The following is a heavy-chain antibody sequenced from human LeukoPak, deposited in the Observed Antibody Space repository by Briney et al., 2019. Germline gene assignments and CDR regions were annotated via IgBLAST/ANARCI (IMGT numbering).Heavy chain of an antibody. D-gene: IGHD3-10*01. CDR3: ARRSWVVRGVNSAYYFDY. CDR2: IFYTGST. J-gene: IGHJ4*01. CDR1: GGSISDYY. V-gene: IGHV4-59*01. Sequence: SETLSLTCTVSGGSISDYYWSWIRQPPGKGLEWIGYIFYTGSTNYNPSLKSRVTISLDTSKNQFSLKLSSVTAADTAVYFCARRSWVVRGVNSAYYFDYWGQGTLVTVSS.